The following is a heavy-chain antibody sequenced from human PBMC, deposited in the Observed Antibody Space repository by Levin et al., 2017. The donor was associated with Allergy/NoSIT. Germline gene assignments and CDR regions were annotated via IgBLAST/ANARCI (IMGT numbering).Heavy chain of an antibody. CDR2: IRSKAYGGTT. V-gene: IGHV3-49*03. CDR3: TRVDSSSSWGPLDAFDI. Sequence: GESLKISCTASGFTFGDYAMSWFRQAPGKGLEWVGFIRSKAYGGTTEYAASVKGRFTISRDDSKSIAYLQMNSLKTEDTAVYYCTRVDSSSSWGPLDAFDIWGQGTMVTVSS. D-gene: IGHD6-13*01. J-gene: IGHJ3*02. CDR1: GFTFGDYA.